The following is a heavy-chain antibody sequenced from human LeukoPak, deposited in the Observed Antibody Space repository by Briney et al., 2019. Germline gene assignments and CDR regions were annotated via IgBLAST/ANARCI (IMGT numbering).Heavy chain of an antibody. Sequence: GGSLRLSCAASGFTFSSYAMHWVRQAPGKGLEWVAVISYDGSNKYYADSVKGRFTISRDNSKNTLYLQMNSLRAEDTAVCYCARGEKSDTPGDYWGQGTLVTVSS. CDR2: ISYDGSNK. CDR1: GFTFSSYA. V-gene: IGHV3-30-3*01. J-gene: IGHJ4*02. CDR3: ARGEKSDTPGDY. D-gene: IGHD2-2*02.